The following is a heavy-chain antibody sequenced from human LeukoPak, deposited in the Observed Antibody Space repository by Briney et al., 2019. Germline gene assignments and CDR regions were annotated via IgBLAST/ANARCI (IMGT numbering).Heavy chain of an antibody. D-gene: IGHD6-13*01. V-gene: IGHV3-30*18. Sequence: GGSLRLSCAASGFTFRRFGMHWVRQAPGKGLEWVAVLSYDGRDKHDADSEKGRFTISRDNSKNTLYLQMNSVRAEDTAVYYCAKDTEPYSSKYIFDSWGQGTLVTVSS. CDR2: LSYDGRDK. CDR1: GFTFRRFG. CDR3: AKDTEPYSSKYIFDS. J-gene: IGHJ4*02.